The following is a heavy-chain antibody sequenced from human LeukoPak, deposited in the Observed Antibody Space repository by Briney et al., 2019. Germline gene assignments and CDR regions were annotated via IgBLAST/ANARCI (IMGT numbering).Heavy chain of an antibody. CDR2: IYSGGAT. Sequence: PGGSLRLSCAASGFTFSSYAMHWVRQAPGKGLEWVSFIYSGGATYYADSVRGRFTISRDSSKNTLYLQMNSLRVEDTAVYYCARVPGYSWGQGTLVTVSS. D-gene: IGHD6-13*01. CDR1: GFTFSSYA. J-gene: IGHJ4*02. CDR3: ARVPGYS. V-gene: IGHV3-53*01.